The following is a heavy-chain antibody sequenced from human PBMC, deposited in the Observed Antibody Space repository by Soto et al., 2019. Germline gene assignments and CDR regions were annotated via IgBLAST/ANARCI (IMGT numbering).Heavy chain of an antibody. J-gene: IGHJ4*02. CDR1: GGSISSGDYY. CDR3: ARYYDSSGSFDY. D-gene: IGHD3-22*01. V-gene: IGHV4-30-4*01. Sequence: PSETLPLTCTVSGGSISSGDYYWSWIRQPPGKGLEWIGYIYYSGSTYYNPSLKSRVTISVDTSKNQFSLKLSSVTAADTAVYYCARYYDSSGSFDYWGQGTLVTVSS. CDR2: IYYSGST.